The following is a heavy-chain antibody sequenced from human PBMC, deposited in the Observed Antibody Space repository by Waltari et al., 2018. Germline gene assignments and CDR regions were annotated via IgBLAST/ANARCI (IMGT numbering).Heavy chain of an antibody. V-gene: IGHV4-4*07. Sequence: QVQLQESGPGLVKPSETLSLTCTVYGGSISSYFWSWLRQPAGKGLEWIGRIYTSGSTNYNPSLKSRVTMSVDTSKNQFSLKLSSVTAADTAVYYCARSRLTYYYDSSGYYGGYYFDYWGQGTLVTVSS. CDR2: IYTSGST. D-gene: IGHD3-22*01. CDR1: GGSISSYF. CDR3: ARSRLTYYYDSSGYYGGYYFDY. J-gene: IGHJ4*02.